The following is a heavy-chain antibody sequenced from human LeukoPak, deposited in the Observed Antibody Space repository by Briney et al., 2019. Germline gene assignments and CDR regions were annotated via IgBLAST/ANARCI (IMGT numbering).Heavy chain of an antibody. J-gene: IGHJ5*02. CDR1: GFTFSGYW. CDR2: IKSDGSMT. Sequence: GGSLRLSCVASGFTFSGYWMHWVRQPPGKGLVWVSRIKSDGSMTNYADSVKGRFTISRDNAKSTLYLQMNSLRAEDTALYYCASQVVGAAFDPWGQGTLVTVSS. CDR3: ASQVVGAAFDP. D-gene: IGHD2-15*01. V-gene: IGHV3-74*01.